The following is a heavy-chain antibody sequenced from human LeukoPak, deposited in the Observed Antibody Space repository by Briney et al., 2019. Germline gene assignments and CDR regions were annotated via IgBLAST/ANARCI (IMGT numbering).Heavy chain of an antibody. CDR1: GFTFSSYA. J-gene: IGHJ4*02. Sequence: PGGSLRLSCAASGFTFSSYAMSWVRQAPGKGLDWVSAISGSGGSTFYADSVKGRFTISRDNSKNTLYLQMNSLRAEDTAVYYCAKARYCSSTNCYSSFDYWGQGTPVTVSS. D-gene: IGHD2-2*02. V-gene: IGHV3-23*01. CDR2: ISGSGGST. CDR3: AKARYCSSTNCYSSFDY.